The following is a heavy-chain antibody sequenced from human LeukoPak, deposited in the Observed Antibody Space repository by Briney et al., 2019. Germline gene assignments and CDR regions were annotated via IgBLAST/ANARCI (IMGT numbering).Heavy chain of an antibody. CDR3: ASEVVPAAIG. CDR1: GGSFSGHY. V-gene: IGHV4-34*01. D-gene: IGHD2-2*02. Sequence: TSETLSLTCAVYGGSFSGHYWSWIRQPPGKGLEWIGEINHSGSTNYNPSLKSRVTISVDTSKNQFSLKLSSVTAADTAVYYCASEVVPAAIGWGQGTLVTVSS. J-gene: IGHJ4*02. CDR2: INHSGST.